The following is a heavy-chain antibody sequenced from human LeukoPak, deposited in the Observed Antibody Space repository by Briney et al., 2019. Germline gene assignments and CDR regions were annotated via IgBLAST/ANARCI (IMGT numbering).Heavy chain of an antibody. CDR1: GFTVSTNY. J-gene: IGHJ5*01. CDR2: IYTGGST. D-gene: IGHD6-6*01. Sequence: GGSLRLSCAASGFTVSTNYLSWVRQAPGKGLEWVSIIYTGGSTYYADSVKGRFIISRDNSKSTVYLQMNSLRAEDTAVYYCTRSSIAALAVDSWGQGTLVTVSS. CDR3: TRSSIAALAVDS. V-gene: IGHV3-66*01.